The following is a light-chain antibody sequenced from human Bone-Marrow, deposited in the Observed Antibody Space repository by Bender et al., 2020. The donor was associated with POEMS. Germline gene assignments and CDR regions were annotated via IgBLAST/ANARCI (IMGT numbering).Light chain of an antibody. V-gene: IGLV1-44*01. CDR2: INN. J-gene: IGLJ3*02. Sequence: QSVLTQPPSASGTPGQRVTISCSGSSSNIGTNPVNWYQQLPGTAPKLLIYINNQRPSGVSNRFSGSKSGNTASLTISGLQAEDEADYYCCSYVGTIAWVFGGGTTLTVL. CDR1: SSNIGTNP. CDR3: CSYVGTIAWV.